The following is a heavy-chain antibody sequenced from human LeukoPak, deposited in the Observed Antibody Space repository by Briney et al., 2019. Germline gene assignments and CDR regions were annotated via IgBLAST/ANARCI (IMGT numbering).Heavy chain of an antibody. J-gene: IGHJ4*02. D-gene: IGHD6-13*01. CDR2: ISSTSTDI. Sequence: GGSLRLSCAASGFTFSSYSMNWVRQAPGKGLEWVSSISSTSTDIYYADSVKGRFTISRDNAKNSLSLQMNSLRAEDTAVYYCAKSGTGYSSSCPGDWGQGTLVTVSS. CDR3: AKSGTGYSSSCPGD. CDR1: GFTFSSYS. V-gene: IGHV3-21*04.